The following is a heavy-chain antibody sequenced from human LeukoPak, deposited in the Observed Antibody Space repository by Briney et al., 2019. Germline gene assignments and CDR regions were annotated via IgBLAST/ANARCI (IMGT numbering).Heavy chain of an antibody. CDR2: ISAYNGNT. CDR1: GYTFTSYG. V-gene: IGHV1-18*01. CDR3: ARDSADVYDFWSGYFDY. D-gene: IGHD3-3*01. J-gene: IGHJ4*02. Sequence: ASVKVSCKASGYTFTSYGISWVRQAPGQGLEWMGWISAYNGNTSYAQKLQGRVTMTTDTSTSTAYMELRSLRSDDTAVYYCARDSADVYDFWSGYFDYWGQGTLVTVSS.